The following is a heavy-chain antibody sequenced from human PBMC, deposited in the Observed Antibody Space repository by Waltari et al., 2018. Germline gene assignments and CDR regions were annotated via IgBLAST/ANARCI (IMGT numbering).Heavy chain of an antibody. CDR2: INAGNGNT. D-gene: IGHD1-26*01. Sequence: QVQLVQSGAEVKKPGASVKVSCKASGYTFTSYAMHWVRQAPGQRLEWMGWINAGNGNTKYSQKFQGRVTITRDTSASTAYMELSSLRSEDTAVYYCARPATADTPFDYWGQGTLVTVSS. V-gene: IGHV1-3*01. CDR3: ARPATADTPFDY. J-gene: IGHJ4*02. CDR1: GYTFTSYA.